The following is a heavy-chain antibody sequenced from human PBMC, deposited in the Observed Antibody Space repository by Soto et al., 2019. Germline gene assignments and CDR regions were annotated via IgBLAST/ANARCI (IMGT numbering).Heavy chain of an antibody. CDR3: ARIPGGAARARDYYYYMDV. D-gene: IGHD6-6*01. Sequence: SETLSLTGTVSGTSISSYYWSWIRQPPGKRLEWIGYIYYSGSTNYNPSLKSRVTISVDTSKNQFSLKLSSVTAADTAVYYCARIPGGAARARDYYYYMDVWGKGTTVTVSS. J-gene: IGHJ6*03. V-gene: IGHV4-59*01. CDR2: IYYSGST. CDR1: GTSISSYY.